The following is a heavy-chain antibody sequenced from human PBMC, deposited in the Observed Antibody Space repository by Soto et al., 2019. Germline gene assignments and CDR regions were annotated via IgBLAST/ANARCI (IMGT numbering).Heavy chain of an antibody. CDR2: ISYSGTT. CDR1: WGTSVVLG. CDR3: ARSRRNYFDP. J-gene: IGHJ4*02. Sequence: TVAWGTSVVLGCSWILQSPGKGLEWIGYISYSGTTKYNPSLKSRVTISVDTSKNQFSLKLSSVTAADMAVYYCARSRRNYFDPWGEGTLGTVPS. V-gene: IGHV4-59*11.